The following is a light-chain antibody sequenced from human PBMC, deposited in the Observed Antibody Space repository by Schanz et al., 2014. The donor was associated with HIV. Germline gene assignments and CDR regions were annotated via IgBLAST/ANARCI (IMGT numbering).Light chain of an antibody. J-gene: IGLJ3*02. Sequence: QSALTQPPSASGSPGQSVTISCTGTSSDVGGYNYVSWYQQHPGKAPKLLIFDVSNRPSGVSNRFSGSKSGNTASLTISGLQAEDEADYYCCSFAGTIWVFGGGTKLTVL. CDR1: SSDVGGYNY. CDR2: DVS. CDR3: CSFAGTIWV. V-gene: IGLV2-8*01.